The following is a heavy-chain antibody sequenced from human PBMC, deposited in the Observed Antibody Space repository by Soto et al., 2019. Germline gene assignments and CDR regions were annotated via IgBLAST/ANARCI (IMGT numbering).Heavy chain of an antibody. CDR2: IYYSGST. V-gene: IGHV4-39*01. J-gene: IGHJ4*02. CDR1: GGSISSRSYY. D-gene: IGHD2-15*01. Sequence: SETLSLTCTISGGSISSRSYYWGWIRQPPGKGLEWIGTIYYSGSTYYNPSLKSRVTISVDTSKNQFSLKLSSVTAADTAVYYCARRVGVRGILKMEVAASPPPFDYWGQGTLVTVSS. CDR3: ARRVGVRGILKMEVAASPPPFDY.